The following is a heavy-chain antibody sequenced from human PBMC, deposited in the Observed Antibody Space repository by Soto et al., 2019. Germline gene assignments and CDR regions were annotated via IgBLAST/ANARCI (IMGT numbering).Heavy chain of an antibody. CDR2: IKSNAYGGTL. J-gene: IGHJ4*02. D-gene: IGHD3-10*01. V-gene: IGHV3-15*01. CDR3: TTGLRWFGEF. CDR1: GVTFSNVW. Sequence: EVQLVESGGGLVIPGGSLRLSCAASGVTFSNVWVTWVRQAPGRGLEWVGRIKSNAYGGTLDYAAPVKGRFTISRDDSRNTVSLQMNSLKTEDTAVYHCTTGLRWFGEFWGQGSRVTVSS.